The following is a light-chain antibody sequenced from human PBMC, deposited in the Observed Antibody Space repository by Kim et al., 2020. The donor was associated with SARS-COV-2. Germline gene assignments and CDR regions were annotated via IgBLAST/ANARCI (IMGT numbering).Light chain of an antibody. CDR3: QVWYYNSSNAV. CDR2: YDS. V-gene: IGLV3-21*04. J-gene: IGLJ2*01. CDR1: NIASNC. Sequence: GVTAACTRGSGNIASNCVQWYQQQPGRSPTLVIYYDSQRPSGIPERFSGSISRNTDSASLSRVEARTEDDAYCQVWYYNSSNAVFGGGTQLTVL.